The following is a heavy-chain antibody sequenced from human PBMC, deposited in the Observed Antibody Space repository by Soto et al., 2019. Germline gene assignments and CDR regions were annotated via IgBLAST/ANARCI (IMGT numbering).Heavy chain of an antibody. CDR3: ATHLNMGTLTGGLDP. CDR2: IYPGDSDT. CDR1: GYFFTSYW. J-gene: IGHJ5*02. Sequence: EVQLVQSGAEVKKPGESLKISCKGSGYFFTSYWIGWVRQMPGKGLEWMGLIYPGDSDTRYSPSFQGQVTISADKSISTAYLQWSSLKTSDTAMYYCATHLNMGTLTGGLDPWGQGTLVTVSS. D-gene: IGHD5-18*01. V-gene: IGHV5-51*01.